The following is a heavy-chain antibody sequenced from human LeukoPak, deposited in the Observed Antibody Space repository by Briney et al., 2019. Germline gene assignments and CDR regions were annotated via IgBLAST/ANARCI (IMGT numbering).Heavy chain of an antibody. J-gene: IGHJ4*02. CDR3: VRGPPNWGFDY. CDR2: MGSNSGDT. V-gene: IGHV1-8*01. CDR1: GYTFTNYD. Sequence: ASVKVSCKASGYTFTNYDINWVRQATGQGLEWMGWMGSNSGDTGYAQKFQDRVTMTRDTFMSTAYMELNNVRSEDTAVYYCVRGPPNWGFDYWGQGTLVTVSS. D-gene: IGHD7-27*01.